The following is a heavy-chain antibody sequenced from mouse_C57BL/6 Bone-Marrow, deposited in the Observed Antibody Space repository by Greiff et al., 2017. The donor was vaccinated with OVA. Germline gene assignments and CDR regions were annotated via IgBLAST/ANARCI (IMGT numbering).Heavy chain of an antibody. J-gene: IGHJ4*01. CDR3: ARYDYAYYYAMDY. Sequence: VQLQQSGPELVKPGASVKISCKASGYAFSSYWMNWVKQRPGKGLEWIGRIYPGDGDTNYNGKFKGKATLTADKSSSTAYMQLSSLTSEDSAVYFCARYDYAYYYAMDYWGQGTSVTVSS. D-gene: IGHD2-4*01. V-gene: IGHV1-82*01. CDR1: GYAFSSYW. CDR2: IYPGDGDT.